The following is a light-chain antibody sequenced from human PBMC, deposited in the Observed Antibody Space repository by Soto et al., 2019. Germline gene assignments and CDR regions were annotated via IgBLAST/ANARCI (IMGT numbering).Light chain of an antibody. J-gene: IGKJ1*01. Sequence: DIQMTQSPSSLSSSVGDRVTITCRASQSISSYLNWYQQKPGKAPKLLIYAASSLHSGVPSRFSGGGSGTEFTLTISSLQHDDFATYYCQHYNSYSEAFGQGTKVDI. CDR3: QHYNSYSEA. CDR1: QSISSY. V-gene: IGKV1-5*01. CDR2: AAS.